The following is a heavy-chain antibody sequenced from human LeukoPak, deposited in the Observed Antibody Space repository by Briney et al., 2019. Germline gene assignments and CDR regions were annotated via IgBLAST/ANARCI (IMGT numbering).Heavy chain of an antibody. CDR2: ISAYNGNT. J-gene: IGHJ4*02. CDR3: ARAQQTVRGVIPNLDY. D-gene: IGHD3-10*01. Sequence: ASVKVSCKASGYTFTSYGISWVRQAPGQGLEWMGWISAYNGNTNYAQKLQGRVTMTTDTSTSTAYMELRSLRSDDTAVYYCARAQQTVRGVIPNLDYWGQGTLVTVSS. V-gene: IGHV1-18*01. CDR1: GYTFTSYG.